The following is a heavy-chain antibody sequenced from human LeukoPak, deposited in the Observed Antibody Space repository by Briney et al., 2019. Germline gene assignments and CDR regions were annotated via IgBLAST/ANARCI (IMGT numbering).Heavy chain of an antibody. CDR3: ASSGSYRFDY. J-gene: IGHJ4*02. V-gene: IGHV3-48*02. CDR2: ITASGTAM. CDR1: GFTFSSYS. Sequence: GGSLRLSCAASGFTFSSYSMNWVRQAPGKGLEGVSHITASGTAMFYADSVKGRFTISRDNAKNSLYLQMNSLRDEDTAVYYCASSGSYRFDYWGQGTLVTDSS. D-gene: IGHD1-26*01.